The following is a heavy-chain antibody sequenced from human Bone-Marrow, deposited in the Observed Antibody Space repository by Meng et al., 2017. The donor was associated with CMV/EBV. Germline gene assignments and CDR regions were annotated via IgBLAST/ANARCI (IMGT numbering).Heavy chain of an antibody. CDR3: AIGSPTAMATYYYYGMDV. V-gene: IGHV1-2*02. Sequence: KVSCKASGYTFTGYYMHWVRQAPGQGLEWMGWINPNSGGTNYAQKFQGRVTMTRNTSISTAYMELSSLRSEDTAVYYCAIGSPTAMATYYYYGMDVWGQGTTVTVSS. CDR2: INPNSGGT. CDR1: GYTFTGYY. J-gene: IGHJ6*02. D-gene: IGHD5-18*01.